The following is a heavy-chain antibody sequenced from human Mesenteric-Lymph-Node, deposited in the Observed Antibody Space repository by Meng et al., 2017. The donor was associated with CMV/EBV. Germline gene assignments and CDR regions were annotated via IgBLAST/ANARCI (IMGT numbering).Heavy chain of an antibody. CDR2: ISASGGTS. V-gene: IGHV3-23*01. Sequence: GGSLRLSCAASGFTFSNYAMTWARQAPGKGLEWISAISASGGTSYYADSVKGRFTISRDNSKDTLYLEMNSLRVEDTALYHCAKARDSSRFCSSTYCPIDYWGQESLVTVSS. CDR3: AKARDSSRFCSSTYCPIDY. D-gene: IGHD2-2*01. J-gene: IGHJ4*02. CDR1: GFTFSNYA.